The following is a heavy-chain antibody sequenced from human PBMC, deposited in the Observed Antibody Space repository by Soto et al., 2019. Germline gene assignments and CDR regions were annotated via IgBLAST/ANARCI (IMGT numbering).Heavy chain of an antibody. CDR2: ITGNSARI. Sequence: GGSLRLSCAASDSTIRRYAMSWVRQAPGKGLEWVSGITGNSARIYYADSVKGRFSISRDNSKNTLYLQMDTLRAEDTAVYYCAKNGDFDYDAFDVWGQGTVVTVSS. V-gene: IGHV3-23*01. CDR1: DSTIRRYA. D-gene: IGHD3-16*01. CDR3: AKNGDFDYDAFDV. J-gene: IGHJ3*01.